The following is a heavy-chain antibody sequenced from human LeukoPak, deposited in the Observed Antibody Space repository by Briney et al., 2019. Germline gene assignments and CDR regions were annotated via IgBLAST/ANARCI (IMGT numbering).Heavy chain of an antibody. D-gene: IGHD6-19*01. CDR2: INTDGTVT. CDR3: ATKQWLAPPPDS. CDR1: GFTFSKYW. V-gene: IGHV3-74*01. Sequence: GGSLRLSCAASGFTFSKYWMLWVRQAPGKGLESVSRINTDGTVTTYADSVRGRFTVSRDNADNTMFLQMSSVRDEDTAVYYCATKQWLAPPPDSWGQGTPVTVSS. J-gene: IGHJ4*02.